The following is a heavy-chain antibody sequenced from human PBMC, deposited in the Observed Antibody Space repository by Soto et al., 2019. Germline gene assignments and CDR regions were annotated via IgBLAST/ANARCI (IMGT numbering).Heavy chain of an antibody. V-gene: IGHV1-46*01. CDR2: INPDAGAT. D-gene: IGHD2-2*01. J-gene: IGHJ5*02. CDR3: ARGDIVLVPASEGNWFDP. Sequence: QVQLVQSGAEVKKPGASVTVSCMASAYSFTTYHIHWVRQAPGQGLEWMGLINPDAGATNYAQRFQGRLRLTRDTSTSTVYMELRSLRFDDTAVYYCARGDIVLVPASEGNWFDPWGQGTLVTVSS. CDR1: AYSFTTYH.